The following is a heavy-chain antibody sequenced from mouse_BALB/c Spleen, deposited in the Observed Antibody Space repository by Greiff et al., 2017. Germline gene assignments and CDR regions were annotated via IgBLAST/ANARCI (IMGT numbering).Heavy chain of an antibody. CDR1: GFTFSSFG. CDR3: ARSEDYGKGVAY. J-gene: IGHJ3*01. CDR2: ISSGSSTI. V-gene: IGHV5-17*02. Sequence: VESGGGLVQPGGSRKLSCAASGFTFSSFGMHWVRQAPEKGLEWVAYISSGSSTIYYADTVKGRFTISRDNPKNTLFLQMTSLRSEDTAMYYCARSEDYGKGVAYWGQGTLVTVSA. D-gene: IGHD2-1*01.